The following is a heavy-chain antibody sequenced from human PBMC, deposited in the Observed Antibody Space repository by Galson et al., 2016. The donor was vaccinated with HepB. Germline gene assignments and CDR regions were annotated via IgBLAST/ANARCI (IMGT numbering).Heavy chain of an antibody. CDR1: GGSIRSSDYY. D-gene: IGHD1-26*01. CDR2: VYFSGSP. V-gene: IGHV4-31*03. CDR3: ARDSGDLDAFDI. Sequence: LSLTCTVSGGSIRSSDYYWSWIRQHPGKGLEWIGYVYFSGSPYYNPSLKSRVTISVDTSKNHFSLRLSSVTAADTAVYFCARDSGDLDAFDIWGQGTMVTVSS. J-gene: IGHJ3*02.